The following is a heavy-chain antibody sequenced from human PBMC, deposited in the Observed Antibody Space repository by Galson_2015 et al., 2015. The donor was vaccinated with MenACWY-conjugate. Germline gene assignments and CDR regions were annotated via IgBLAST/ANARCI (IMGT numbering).Heavy chain of an antibody. D-gene: IGHD1-1*01. CDR2: IKADGSFS. V-gene: IGHV3-74*01. CDR3: ARDNNWSFDS. Sequence: SLKLSCAASGLTLNNYWMHWVRQTPGKGLEWISYIKADGSFSNYADSVKGRFTISTDNAKNMVYLQMDGLGDEDTAVYFCARDNNWSFDSWGQGTLVTVSS. J-gene: IGHJ4*02. CDR1: GLTLNNYW.